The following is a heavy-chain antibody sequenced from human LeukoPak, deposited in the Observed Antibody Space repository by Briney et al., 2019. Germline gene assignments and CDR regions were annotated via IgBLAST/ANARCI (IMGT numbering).Heavy chain of an antibody. J-gene: IGHJ6*02. CDR3: AKGPRDIAMVPDNYYGMDV. Sequence: GGSLRLSCAASGFTFSSYAMSWVRQAPGKGLEWVSAISGSGGSTYYADSVKGRFTISRDNSKNTLYLQMNSLRAEDTAVYYCAKGPRDIAMVPDNYYGMDVWGQGTTVTVSS. CDR2: ISGSGGST. CDR1: GFTFSSYA. V-gene: IGHV3-23*01. D-gene: IGHD5-18*01.